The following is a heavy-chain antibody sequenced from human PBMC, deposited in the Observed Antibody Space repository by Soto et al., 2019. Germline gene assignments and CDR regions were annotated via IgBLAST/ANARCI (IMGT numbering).Heavy chain of an antibody. CDR1: GFTFSSYS. D-gene: IGHD6-19*01. CDR2: ISSSSTI. J-gene: IGHJ4*02. V-gene: IGHV3-48*01. Sequence: GGSLRLSCAASGFTFSSYSMNWVRQAPGKGLEWVSSISSSSTIYYADSVKGRFTISRDNVQSSLYLQMHSLRAEDTAVYYCARERGSGWTFDYWGQGTLVTVSS. CDR3: ARERGSGWTFDY.